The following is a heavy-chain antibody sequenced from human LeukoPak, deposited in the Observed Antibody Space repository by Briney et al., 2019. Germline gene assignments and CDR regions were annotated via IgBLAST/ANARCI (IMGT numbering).Heavy chain of an antibody. J-gene: IGHJ5*02. CDR2: IYYSGST. CDR3: ARGHGLDIVVVTASGGWFDP. Sequence: SETLSLTCTVSGGSISSSSYYWGWIRQPPGKGLEWIGSIYYSGSTYYNPSLKSRVTISVDTSKNQFSLKLSSVTAADTAVYYCARGHGLDIVVVTASGGWFDPWGQGTLVTVSS. V-gene: IGHV4-39*07. D-gene: IGHD2-21*02. CDR1: GGSISSSSYY.